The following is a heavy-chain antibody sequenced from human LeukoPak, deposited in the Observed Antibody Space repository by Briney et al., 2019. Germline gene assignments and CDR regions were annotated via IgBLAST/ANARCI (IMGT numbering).Heavy chain of an antibody. CDR2: IKSKTDGGTT. Sequence: GGSLRLSCAASGFTFSNAWMSWVRQAPGKGLEWVGRIKSKTDGGTTDYAAPVKGRFTISRDDSKNTLYLQMNSLKTEDTAVYYCTTEVMITFGGVIVPPPDYWGQGTLVTVSS. D-gene: IGHD3-16*02. CDR1: GFTFSNAW. J-gene: IGHJ4*02. CDR3: TTEVMITFGGVIVPPPDY. V-gene: IGHV3-15*01.